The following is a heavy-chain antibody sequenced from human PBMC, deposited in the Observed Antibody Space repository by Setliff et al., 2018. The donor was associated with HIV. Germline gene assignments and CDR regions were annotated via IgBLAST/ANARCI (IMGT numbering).Heavy chain of an antibody. Sequence: GGSLRLSCAASGFTFTDYWMHWVRQAPGKGLEWVAVIWYDGSNKYYADSVKGRFTISRDNSKNTLYLQMNSLRGEDTAVYHCAKDRDYGDNLLLLNWFDPWGQGALVTVSS. CDR1: GFTFTDYW. J-gene: IGHJ5*02. V-gene: IGHV3-30*02. CDR3: AKDRDYGDNLLLLNWFDP. CDR2: IWYDGSNK. D-gene: IGHD4-17*01.